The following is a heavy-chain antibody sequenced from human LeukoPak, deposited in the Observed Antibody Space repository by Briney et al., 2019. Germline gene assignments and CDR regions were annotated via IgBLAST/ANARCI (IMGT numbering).Heavy chain of an antibody. D-gene: IGHD6-13*01. CDR2: IYTNGST. V-gene: IGHV4-4*07. CDR1: GGSIRSYF. Sequence: SETLSLTCTVSGGSIRSYFWTWIRQPAGKGLEWIGLIYTNGSTNYNPSLKSRVTMSVDMSKSQFSLKLNSVTAADTAVYYCARDLIAAAGTQAYYYGTDVWGQGTTVTVSS. CDR3: ARDLIAAAGTQAYYYGTDV. J-gene: IGHJ6*02.